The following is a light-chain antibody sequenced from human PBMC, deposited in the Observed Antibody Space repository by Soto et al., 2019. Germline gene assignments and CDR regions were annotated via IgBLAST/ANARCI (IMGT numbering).Light chain of an antibody. V-gene: IGLV2-11*01. J-gene: IGLJ1*01. CDR3: CSYAGSYTFYV. CDR2: DVN. Sequence: QSVRTQPRSVSGSPGQSVTISCTGTSSDVGGYNYVSWYQQHPGKAPKLMIYDVNKRPSGVPDRFSGSKSGNTASLTISGLQAEDEADYYCCSYAGSYTFYVFGTGTRSPS. CDR1: SSDVGGYNY.